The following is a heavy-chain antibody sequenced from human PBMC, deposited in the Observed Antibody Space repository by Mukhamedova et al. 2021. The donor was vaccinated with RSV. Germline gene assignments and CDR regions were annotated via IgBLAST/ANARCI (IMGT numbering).Heavy chain of an antibody. CDR2: INGDGSST. V-gene: IGHV3-74*01. J-gene: IGHJ5*01. CDR1: GFTLRSYW. CDR3: TRSRDGYNLMGDS. Sequence: GFTLRSYWMHWVRQAPGKGLVWVSRINGDGSSTAYADSVKGRFTISRDNAEHTLYLQMNSLRAEDTALYYCTRSRDGYNLMGDS. D-gene: IGHD5-24*01.